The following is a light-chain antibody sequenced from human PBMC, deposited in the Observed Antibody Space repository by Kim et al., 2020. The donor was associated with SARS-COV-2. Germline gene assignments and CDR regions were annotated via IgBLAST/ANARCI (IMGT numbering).Light chain of an antibody. CDR1: SSNIGNNY. V-gene: IGLV1-51*01. CDR2: DNK. J-gene: IGLJ2*01. Sequence: GQKVTIACSESSSNIGNNYVSWYQHFPGTAPKLLIYDNKKRPSGIPERCSGSKSGTSATLGITGLQTGDEADYYCGTWDGSLSVGVFGGGTQLTVL. CDR3: GTWDGSLSVGV.